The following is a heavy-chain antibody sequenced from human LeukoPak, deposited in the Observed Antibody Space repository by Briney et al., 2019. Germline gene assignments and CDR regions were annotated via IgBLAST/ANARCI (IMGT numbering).Heavy chain of an antibody. D-gene: IGHD3-16*02. J-gene: IGHJ4*02. Sequence: GESLKISCKGSGFSFTSYWISWVRQMPGKGLEWMGRIDPSDSYTNYSPSFQGHVTISADKSISTAYLQWSSLKASDTAMYYCARRGDYVWGSYRMYYFDYWGQGTLVTVSS. CDR2: IDPSDSYT. CDR1: GFSFTSYW. CDR3: ARRGDYVWGSYRMYYFDY. V-gene: IGHV5-10-1*01.